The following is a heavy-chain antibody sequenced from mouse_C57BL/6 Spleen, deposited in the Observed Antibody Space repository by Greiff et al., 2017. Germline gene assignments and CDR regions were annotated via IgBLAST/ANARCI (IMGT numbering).Heavy chain of an antibody. Sequence: EVQLQQSGAELVRPGASVKLSCTASGFNIKDDYMHWVKQRPEQGLEWIGWIDPENGDTEYASKFQGKATITADTSSNTAYLQLSSLTSEDTAVYYCTTGLEYYGSRDVWGTGTTVTVSS. V-gene: IGHV14-4*01. CDR2: IDPENGDT. CDR3: TTGLEYYGSRDV. CDR1: GFNIKDDY. J-gene: IGHJ1*03. D-gene: IGHD1-1*01.